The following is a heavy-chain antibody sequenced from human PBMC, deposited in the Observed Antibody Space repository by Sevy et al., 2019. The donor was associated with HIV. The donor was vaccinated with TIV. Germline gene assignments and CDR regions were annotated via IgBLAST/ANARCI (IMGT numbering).Heavy chain of an antibody. V-gene: IGHV1-2*06. CDR3: AREDSLLWFGERRGAFDI. J-gene: IGHJ3*02. D-gene: IGHD3-10*01. CDR2: INPNSGGT. CDR1: GYTFTGYY. Sequence: ASVKVSCKASGYTFTGYYMHWVRQAPGQGLEWMGRINPNSGGTNYAQKFQGRVTMTRDTSISTAYMELSSVTAADTAVYYCAREDSLLWFGERRGAFDIWGQGTMVTVSS.